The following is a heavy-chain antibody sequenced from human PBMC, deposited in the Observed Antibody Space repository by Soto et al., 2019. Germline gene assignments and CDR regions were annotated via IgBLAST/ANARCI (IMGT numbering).Heavy chain of an antibody. D-gene: IGHD3-10*01. V-gene: IGHV1-46*01. CDR1: GYTFTSYY. Sequence: ASVKVSCKASGYTFTSYYMHWVRQAPGQGLEWMGIINPSGGSTSYAQKFQGRVTMTRDTSTSTVYMELSSLRSEDTAVYYCARGGIPDYYGSFWFDPWGQGTLVTVSS. J-gene: IGHJ5*02. CDR2: INPSGGST. CDR3: ARGGIPDYYGSFWFDP.